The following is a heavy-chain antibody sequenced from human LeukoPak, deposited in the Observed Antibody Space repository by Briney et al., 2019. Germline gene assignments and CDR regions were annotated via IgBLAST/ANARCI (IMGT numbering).Heavy chain of an antibody. Sequence: SETLSLTCTVSGVSVSSSYYWGWIRQPPGEGLEWIGSICSGGNTCYNPSLKSRVTISADSSKNQFSLKLTSVTAADTAVYFCARDGPWKSDCWGQGTLVTVSS. V-gene: IGHV4-39*02. CDR2: ICSGGNT. CDR1: GVSVSSSYY. D-gene: IGHD1-1*01. CDR3: ARDGPWKSDC. J-gene: IGHJ4*02.